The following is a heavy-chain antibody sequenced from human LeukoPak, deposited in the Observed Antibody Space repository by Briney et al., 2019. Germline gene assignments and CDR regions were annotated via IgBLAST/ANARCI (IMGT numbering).Heavy chain of an antibody. V-gene: IGHV3-7*01. D-gene: IGHD1-1*01. Sequence: GGSLRLSCAASGFTFSSYWMSWVRQAPGKGLEWVANIKQDGSEKYYVDSVKGRFTISRDNAKNSMFLQMNSLRAEDTALYYCARDAGRREDIWGQGTMVTVSS. J-gene: IGHJ3*02. CDR2: IKQDGSEK. CDR1: GFTFSSYW. CDR3: ARDAGRREDI.